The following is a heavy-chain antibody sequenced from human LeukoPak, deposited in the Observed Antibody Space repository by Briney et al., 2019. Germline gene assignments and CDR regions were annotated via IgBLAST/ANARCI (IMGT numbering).Heavy chain of an antibody. CDR3: AKCGYSSSWYNNWFDP. V-gene: IGHV3-23*01. J-gene: IGHJ5*02. CDR1: GFTFSDYY. CDR2: ISGSGGST. Sequence: PGGSLRLSCAASGFTFSDYYMSWVRQAPGKGLEWVSAISGSGGSTYYADSVKDRFTISRDNSKNTLYLQMNSLRAEDTAVYYCAKCGYSSSWYNNWFDPWGQGTLVTVSS. D-gene: IGHD6-13*01.